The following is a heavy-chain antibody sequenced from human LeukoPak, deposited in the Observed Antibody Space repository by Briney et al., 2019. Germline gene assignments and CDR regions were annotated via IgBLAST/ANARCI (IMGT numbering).Heavy chain of an antibody. Sequence: PSETLSLTCAVSGYSISSGYYWGWIRQPPGKGLEWIGSIYHTGNTYYNPSLKSRVTISVDTSKNQFSLRLSSVTAADTAAYYCARRFCSSGNCYLDYWGQGTLVTVSS. D-gene: IGHD2-2*01. CDR1: GYSISSGYY. V-gene: IGHV4-38-2*01. J-gene: IGHJ4*02. CDR2: IYHTGNT. CDR3: ARRFCSSGNCYLDY.